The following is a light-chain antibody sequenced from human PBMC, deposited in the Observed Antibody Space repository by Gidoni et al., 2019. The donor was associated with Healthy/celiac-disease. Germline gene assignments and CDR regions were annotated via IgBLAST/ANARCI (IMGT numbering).Light chain of an antibody. V-gene: IGKV3-11*01. CDR3: QQRSNWPTKYT. Sequence: VLTQSPAPLSLSPGERATLSCRASQSVSSYLAWYQQKPGQAPRLLIYDASNRATGIPARFSGSGSGTDFTLTISSLEPEDFAVDYCQQRSNWPTKYTFGQGTKLEIK. J-gene: IGKJ2*01. CDR1: QSVSSY. CDR2: DAS.